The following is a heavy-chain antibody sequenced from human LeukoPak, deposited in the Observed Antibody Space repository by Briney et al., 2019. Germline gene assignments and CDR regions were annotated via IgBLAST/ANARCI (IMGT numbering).Heavy chain of an antibody. Sequence: RTGKKIKWIGRIYTSGSTNYNPSLKSRVTISVDTSKNQFSLKLSSVTAADTAVYYCARGYWNDGLDYWGQGTLVTVSS. CDR3: ARGYWNDGLDY. CDR2: IYTSGST. J-gene: IGHJ4*02. D-gene: IGHD1-1*01. V-gene: IGHV4-61*02.